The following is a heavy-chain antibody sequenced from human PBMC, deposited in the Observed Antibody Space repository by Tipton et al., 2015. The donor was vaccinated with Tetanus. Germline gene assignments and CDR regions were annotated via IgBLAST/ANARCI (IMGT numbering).Heavy chain of an antibody. Sequence: EVQLVQSGGEVKKPGESLKISCKGSGYIFNNYWIGWVRQKPGKGLEWMGIIYSGDSDTRYSPSVQGQVTISVDKSINTAYLQWSSPKASDTSMFYCARAHCTDGVCNFDFWGQGALVTVAS. D-gene: IGHD2-8*01. V-gene: IGHV5-51*01. CDR2: IYSGDSDT. J-gene: IGHJ4*02. CDR3: ARAHCTDGVCNFDF. CDR1: GYIFNNYW.